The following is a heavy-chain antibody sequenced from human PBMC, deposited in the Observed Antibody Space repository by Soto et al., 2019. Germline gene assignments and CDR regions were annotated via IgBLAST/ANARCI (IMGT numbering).Heavy chain of an antibody. CDR2: IIPIFGTA. D-gene: IGHD2-15*01. CDR3: ARSDCSGGSCYSGDAFDI. CDR1: GGTFSSYA. J-gene: IGHJ3*02. V-gene: IGHV1-69*01. Sequence: QVQLVQSGAEVKKPGSSVKVSCKASGGTFSSYAISWVRQAPGQGLEWMGGIIPIFGTANYAQKFQGRVPSTADESTSTAYMELSSLRSEDTAVYYCARSDCSGGSCYSGDAFDIWGQGTMVTVSS.